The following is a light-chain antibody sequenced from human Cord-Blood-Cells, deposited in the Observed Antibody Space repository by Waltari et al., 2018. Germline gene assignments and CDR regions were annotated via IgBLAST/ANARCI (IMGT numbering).Light chain of an antibody. CDR1: QSLLHSNGYNY. Sequence: DIVMTQSPLSLPVTPGEPASISCRSSQSLLHSNGYNYLDWYLQKPGQSPQLLIYLGSNRASGVADRFSGSGSGTDFTLKISRGEAEDVGVYYCMQALQTPYTFGQGTKLEIK. J-gene: IGKJ2*01. CDR3: MQALQTPYT. V-gene: IGKV2-28*01. CDR2: LGS.